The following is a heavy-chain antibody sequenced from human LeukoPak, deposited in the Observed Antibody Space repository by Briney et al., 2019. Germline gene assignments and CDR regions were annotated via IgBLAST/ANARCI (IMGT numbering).Heavy chain of an antibody. J-gene: IGHJ4*02. D-gene: IGHD5-18*01. Sequence: GGSLRLSCAASGFTFSIYAMSWVRQAPGKGLEWVANIKQDGTEKAYVDSVKGRFTISRDNAKNSLYLQMNSLRAEDTAVYYCARFSRSYTSIWGQGTLVTVSS. CDR2: IKQDGTEK. CDR3: ARFSRSYTSI. CDR1: GFTFSIYA. V-gene: IGHV3-7*01.